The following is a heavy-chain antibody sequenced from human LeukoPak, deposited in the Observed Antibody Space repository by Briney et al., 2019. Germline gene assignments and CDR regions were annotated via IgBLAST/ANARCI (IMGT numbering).Heavy chain of an antibody. CDR1: GFTFSSYT. Sequence: GGSLRLSCAASGFTFSSYTFKWVRQAPRKGLEWVASITSTSTYIYYADSVQGRFAVSRDNAKNSLYLHMNSLRAEDTAVFYCVRRGPNNSGLDYWGQGTLVTVSS. CDR3: VRRGPNNSGLDY. V-gene: IGHV3-21*01. J-gene: IGHJ4*02. D-gene: IGHD5-12*01. CDR2: ITSTSTYI.